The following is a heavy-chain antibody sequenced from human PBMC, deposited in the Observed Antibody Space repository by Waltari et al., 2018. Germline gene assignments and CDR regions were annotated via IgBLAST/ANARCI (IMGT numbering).Heavy chain of an antibody. D-gene: IGHD3-3*01. CDR2: ISAYNGNT. V-gene: IGHV1-18*01. CDR1: GYTFTSYG. J-gene: IGHJ6*02. CDR3: ARVAPDFWSGYSYYYYYGMDV. Sequence: QVQLVHSGAEVKKPGASVNVACKASGYTFTSYGISWVRQDPGKGLEWMGWISAYNGNTNYAQKLQGRVTMTTDTSTSTAYMELRSLRSDDTAVYYCARVAPDFWSGYSYYYYYGMDVWGQGTTVTVSS.